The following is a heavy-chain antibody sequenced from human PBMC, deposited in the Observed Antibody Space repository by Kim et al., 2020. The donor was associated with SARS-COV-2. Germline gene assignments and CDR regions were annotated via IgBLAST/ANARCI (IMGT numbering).Heavy chain of an antibody. V-gene: IGHV3-48*03. J-gene: IGHJ6*02. Sequence: MYYAASVRGRFTISRDNAKNTVHLEMNSLRAEDTAVYYCASNRPWGYGLDVWGQGTTVTVSS. CDR2: M. D-gene: IGHD7-27*01. CDR3: ASNRPWGYGLDV.